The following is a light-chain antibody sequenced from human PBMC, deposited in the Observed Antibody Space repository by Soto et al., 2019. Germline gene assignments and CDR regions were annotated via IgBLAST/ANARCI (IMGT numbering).Light chain of an antibody. V-gene: IGKV3-20*01. CDR1: QSVSSSY. J-gene: IGKJ4*01. CDR2: GAS. CDR3: QQYGSSPLT. Sequence: EIVLTQSPGTLSLSPGERATLSCRASQSVSSSYLAWYQQKPGQAPRLLIYGASSRATAIPDRFSGSGSGTDFTLTISRLEPEDFAVYYCQQYGSSPLTFGGGTKWIS.